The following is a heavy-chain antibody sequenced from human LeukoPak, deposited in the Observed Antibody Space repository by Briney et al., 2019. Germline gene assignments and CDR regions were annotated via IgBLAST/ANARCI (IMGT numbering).Heavy chain of an antibody. V-gene: IGHV4-39*01. Sequence: PSETLSLTCTASGGSISSSSYYWGWIRQPPGKGLEWIGSIYYSGSTYYNPSLKSRVTISVDTSKNQFSLKLSSVTAADTAVYYCAWGGVFCGGDCYSFDYWGQGTLVTVSS. CDR2: IYYSGST. CDR3: AWGGVFCGGDCYSFDY. J-gene: IGHJ4*02. D-gene: IGHD2-21*01. CDR1: GGSISSSSYY.